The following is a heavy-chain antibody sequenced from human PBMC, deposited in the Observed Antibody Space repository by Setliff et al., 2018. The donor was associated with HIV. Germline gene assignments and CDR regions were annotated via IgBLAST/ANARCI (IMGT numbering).Heavy chain of an antibody. V-gene: IGHV3-21*01. CDR2: IIRDSSYI. CDR1: GLTLSTYR. J-gene: IGHJ6*03. Sequence: GGSLRLSCVASGLTLSTYRMNWVRQAPGKGLEWVSSIIRDSSYIFDADSVKGRFTISRDNAQNSLYLQMNNLRVEDTAVYYCARDGTTLLAAMDVWGKGTTVTVSS. D-gene: IGHD1-7*01. CDR3: ARDGTTLLAAMDV.